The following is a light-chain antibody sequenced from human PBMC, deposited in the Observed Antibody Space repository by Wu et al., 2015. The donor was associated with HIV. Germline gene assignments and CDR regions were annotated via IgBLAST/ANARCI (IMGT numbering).Light chain of an antibody. CDR1: QSISNY. CDR2: AAS. J-gene: IGKJ4*01. Sequence: DIQMTQSPSSLSASVGDRVTITCRASQSISNYLTWYQHKSGRAPKLLIYAASILQSGVPSRFSGSGSGTDFTLTISSLRPEDFATYYCQQSYSTPPVTFGGGTKVEIK. V-gene: IGKV1-39*01. CDR3: QQSYSTPPVT.